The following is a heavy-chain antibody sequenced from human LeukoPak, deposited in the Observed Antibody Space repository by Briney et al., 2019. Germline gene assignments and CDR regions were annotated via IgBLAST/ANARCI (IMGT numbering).Heavy chain of an antibody. Sequence: HPGGSLRLSCAASGFTFSSYEMNWVRQAPGKGLEWVSYISSSGSTIYYADSVKGRFTISRDNAKNSLYLQMNSLRAEDTAVYYCARERGYSSSFSKEFDYWGQGTLVTVSS. CDR2: ISSSGSTI. CDR1: GFTFSSYE. V-gene: IGHV3-48*03. CDR3: ARERGYSSSFSKEFDY. D-gene: IGHD6-13*01. J-gene: IGHJ4*02.